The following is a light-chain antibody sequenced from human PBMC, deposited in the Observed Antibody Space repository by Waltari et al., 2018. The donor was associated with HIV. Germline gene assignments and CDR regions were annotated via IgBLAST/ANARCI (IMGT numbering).Light chain of an antibody. CDR1: TGAVTSGHY. J-gene: IGLJ3*02. V-gene: IGLV7-46*01. Sequence: QAVVTQEPSLTVSPGGTVTLTCGSSTGAVTSGHYPYWFQQKPGQAPTTLIFDTSNKQSWTPARFSGSLLGGKAALTLSGAQPEDEAEYYCLLSYSGASWVFGGGTKVTVL. CDR3: LLSYSGASWV. CDR2: DTS.